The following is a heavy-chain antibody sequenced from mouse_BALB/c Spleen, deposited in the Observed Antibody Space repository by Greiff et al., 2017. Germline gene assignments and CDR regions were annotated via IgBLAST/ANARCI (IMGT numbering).Heavy chain of an antibody. V-gene: IGHV5-6-5*01. CDR2: ISSGGST. Sequence: DVMLVESGGGLVKPGGSLKLSCAASGFTFSSYAMSWVRQTPEKRLEWVASISSGGSTYYPDSVKGRFTISRDNARNILYLQMSSRRSEDTAMYYCARGGSSYAMDYWGQGTSVTVSS. J-gene: IGHJ4*01. CDR1: GFTFSSYA. D-gene: IGHD1-1*01. CDR3: ARGGSSYAMDY.